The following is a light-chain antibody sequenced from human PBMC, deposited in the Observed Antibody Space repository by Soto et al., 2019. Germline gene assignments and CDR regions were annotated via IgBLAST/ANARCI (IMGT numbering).Light chain of an antibody. CDR2: SNN. CDR3: AAGDDSRTGPV. CDR1: SSNIKNNT. Sequence: QSVLTQPPSASGTPGQRVTISCSGSSSNIKNNTVNWYQQLPGTAPKLLIYSNNQGPSGVHDRISGSKYGTSASLAISGLQSYDEADYYCAAGDDSRTGPVFGAGTTLTVL. J-gene: IGLJ1*01. V-gene: IGLV1-44*01.